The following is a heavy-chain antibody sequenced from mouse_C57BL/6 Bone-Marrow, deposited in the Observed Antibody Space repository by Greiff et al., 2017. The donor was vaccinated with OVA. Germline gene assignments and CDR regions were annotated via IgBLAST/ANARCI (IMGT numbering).Heavy chain of an antibody. J-gene: IGHJ2*01. CDR2: IYPGDGDT. Sequence: VKLVESGAELVKPGASVKISCKASGYAFSSYWMNWVKQRPGKGLEWIGQIYPGDGDTNYNGKFKGKATLTADKSSSTAYMQLSSLTSEDSAVYFCARSFITTVVPDYWGQGTTLTVSS. CDR3: ARSFITTVVPDY. D-gene: IGHD1-1*01. CDR1: GYAFSSYW. V-gene: IGHV1-80*01.